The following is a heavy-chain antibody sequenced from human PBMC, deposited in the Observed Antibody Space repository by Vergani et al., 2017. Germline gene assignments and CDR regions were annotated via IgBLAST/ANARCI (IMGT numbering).Heavy chain of an antibody. Sequence: QVQLQESGPGLVKPSETLSLTCTVSGCSISSYYWSWIRQPPGKGLEWIGYIYYSGSTNYNPSLKSRVTISVDTSKNQFSLKLSSVTAADTAVYYCARRFVSYFSSSRAPDAFDIWGQGTMVTVSS. CDR2: IYYSGST. CDR3: ARRFVSYFSSSRAPDAFDI. V-gene: IGHV4-59*08. D-gene: IGHD6-6*01. J-gene: IGHJ3*02. CDR1: GCSISSYY.